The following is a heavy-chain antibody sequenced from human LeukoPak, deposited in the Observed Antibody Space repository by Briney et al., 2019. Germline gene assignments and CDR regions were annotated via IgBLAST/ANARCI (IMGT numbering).Heavy chain of an antibody. J-gene: IGHJ6*03. CDR3: AKGKGSGSDLFYNYYYMDV. CDR2: TRHDGSNK. CDR1: GFTFSDYY. Sequence: GGSLRLSCAASGFTFSDYYMSWIRQAPGKGLEWVTFTRHDGSNKYYADSVKGRFTISRDNSKNTVYLQMNSLRAEDTAVYYCAKGKGSGSDLFYNYYYMDVWGKGTTVTVSS. V-gene: IGHV3-30*02. D-gene: IGHD1-26*01.